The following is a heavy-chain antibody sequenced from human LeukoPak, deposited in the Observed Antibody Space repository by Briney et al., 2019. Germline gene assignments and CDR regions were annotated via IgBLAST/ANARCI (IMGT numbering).Heavy chain of an antibody. Sequence: WGSLTLSCAASGFTVSSNYMSWVRQAPGKGREWDSVGYSGGSTYYADSVKGRFTISRDNSKNTLYLQLNSLRAEDTAVYYCARDSRYDSSGYYYWYFDLWGRGTLVTVSS. CDR3: ARDSRYDSSGYYYWYFDL. CDR2: GYSGGST. D-gene: IGHD3-22*01. V-gene: IGHV3-66*02. J-gene: IGHJ2*01. CDR1: GFTVSSNY.